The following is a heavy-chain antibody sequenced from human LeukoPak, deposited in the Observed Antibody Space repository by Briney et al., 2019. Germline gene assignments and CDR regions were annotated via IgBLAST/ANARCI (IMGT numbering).Heavy chain of an antibody. J-gene: IGHJ6*02. V-gene: IGHV4-59*01. CDR2: IYYSGST. CDR3: ARDRVRYGMDV. CDR1: GGSISSYY. D-gene: IGHD3-10*01. Sequence: SETLSLTCTLSGGSISSYYWSCIRQPPGEGRGCGGYIYYSGSTNYNPSLKSRVTISVDTSKNQYPLKLSSVTAADTAEYYGARDRVRYGMDVWGQGTTVTVSS.